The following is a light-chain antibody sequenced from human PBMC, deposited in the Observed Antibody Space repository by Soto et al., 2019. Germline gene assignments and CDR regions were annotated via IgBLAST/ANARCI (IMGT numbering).Light chain of an antibody. CDR1: QDTSHH. CDR2: KAS. CDR3: QHYNRYSEA. Sequence: LSASTRDRVNIRNRASQDTSHHLAWSQQKPGKAPKLLIYKASTLKSGATSRFSGSGSGPEFTLTISSLQPDDVATYYCQHYNRYSEAFGQGTKVDIK. V-gene: IGKV1-5*03. J-gene: IGKJ1*01.